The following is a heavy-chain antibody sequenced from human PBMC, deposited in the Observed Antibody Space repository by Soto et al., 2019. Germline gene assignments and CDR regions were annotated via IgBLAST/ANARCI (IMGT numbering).Heavy chain of an antibody. CDR2: ISSSSSYI. J-gene: IGHJ5*02. V-gene: IGHV3-21*01. CDR1: GFTFSSYS. Sequence: PGGSLRLSCAASGFTFSSYSMNWVRQAPGKGLEWVSSISSSSSYIYYADSVKGRFTISRDNAKNSLYLQMNSLRAEDTAVYYCARAEAYCSGGSCYPNWFDPWGQGTLVTVSS. CDR3: ARAEAYCSGGSCYPNWFDP. D-gene: IGHD2-15*01.